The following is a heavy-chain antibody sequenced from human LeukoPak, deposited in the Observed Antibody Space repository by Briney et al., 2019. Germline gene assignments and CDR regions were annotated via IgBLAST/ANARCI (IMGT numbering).Heavy chain of an antibody. CDR3: ARDWKTNSFDY. CDR1: EFTFTTYG. J-gene: IGHJ4*02. D-gene: IGHD1-1*01. Sequence: GGSQTLSCAASEFTFTTYGMHWVRQAPGKGLEWGAFIYYDGSNIYYADYVKGRFTISRDISKNTLYLQMDSLRAEDTAIYYCARDWKTNSFDYWGQGTLVTVSS. V-gene: IGHV3-33*01. CDR2: IYYDGSNI.